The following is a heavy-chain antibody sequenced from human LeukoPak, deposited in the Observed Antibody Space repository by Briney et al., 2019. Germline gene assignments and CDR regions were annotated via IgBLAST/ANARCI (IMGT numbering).Heavy chain of an antibody. CDR3: AKGDLYVGFDY. Sequence: PGGSLRLSCAASGFTFSSYGMHWVRQAPGKGLEWVAFTRYDGSKKYFADSVKGRFTISRDNSKNTLYLQMNTLRAEDTAVYYCAKGDLYVGFDYWGQGTLVTVSS. V-gene: IGHV3-30*02. D-gene: IGHD3-16*01. CDR1: GFTFSSYG. J-gene: IGHJ4*02. CDR2: TRYDGSKK.